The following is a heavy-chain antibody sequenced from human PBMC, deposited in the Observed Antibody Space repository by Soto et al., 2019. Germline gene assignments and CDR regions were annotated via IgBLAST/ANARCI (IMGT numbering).Heavy chain of an antibody. CDR2: ISGSGGST. J-gene: IGHJ6*02. CDR3: VKVWERTVTTRNYFYGMDV. CDR1: GFTFSSYA. Sequence: EVQLLESGGGLVQPGESLRLSCAASGFTFSSYAMSWVRQAPGKGLEWVSTISGSGGSTYYADSVKGRFTISRDNYMNTLILQMNRLRAEDTAVYYCVKVWERTVTTRNYFYGMDVWGQGTTVTVSS. D-gene: IGHD4-17*01. V-gene: IGHV3-23*01.